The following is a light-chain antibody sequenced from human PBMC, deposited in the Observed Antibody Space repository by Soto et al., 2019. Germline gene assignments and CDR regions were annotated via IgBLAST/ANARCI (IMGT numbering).Light chain of an antibody. CDR1: QSVSSSY. CDR3: EQYGSSPRT. Sequence: EIVLTQSPGTLSLSPGERATLSCRASQSVSSSYLAWYQQKAGQAPRLLVYGASTRATGIPARFSGSGSGTEFTLTISRLEPEDFAVYYCEQYGSSPRTFGQGTKVDIK. J-gene: IGKJ1*01. V-gene: IGKV3-20*01. CDR2: GAS.